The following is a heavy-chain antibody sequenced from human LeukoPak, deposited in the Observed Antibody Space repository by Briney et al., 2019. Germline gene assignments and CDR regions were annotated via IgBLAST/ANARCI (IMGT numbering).Heavy chain of an antibody. Sequence: GGSLRLSCAASGFTVSRYWMHWVRQAPGKGLVWVARINVEGNYIDYAESVKGRFTISRDSAMNTLYLQMNSVRAEDTAVYSCARDLAGPYDHWGQGTVVSVSS. V-gene: IGHV3-74*01. CDR2: INVEGNYI. D-gene: IGHD3-22*01. CDR1: GFTVSRYW. CDR3: ARDLAGPYDH. J-gene: IGHJ4*02.